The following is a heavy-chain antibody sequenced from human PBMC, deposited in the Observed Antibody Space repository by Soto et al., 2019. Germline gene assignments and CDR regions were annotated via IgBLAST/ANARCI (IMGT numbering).Heavy chain of an antibody. CDR1: GFTFSSYC. CDR2: IWYDGSNK. J-gene: IGHJ2*01. Sequence: QVQLVESGGGVVQPGRSLRLSCAASGFTFSSYCMHWVRQAPGKGLEWVAVIWYDGSNKYYADSVKCRFTISRDNSKNRLYLQMNSLRAEDTAVYYCARVFRWYFDLWGRGTLVTVSS. V-gene: IGHV3-33*01. CDR3: ARVFRWYFDL.